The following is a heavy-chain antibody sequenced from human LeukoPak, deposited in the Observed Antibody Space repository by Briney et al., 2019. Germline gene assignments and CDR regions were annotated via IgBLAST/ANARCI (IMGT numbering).Heavy chain of an antibody. V-gene: IGHV4-59*01. Sequence: SETLSLTCTVSGGSISSYYWSWIRQPPGKGLEWIGYIYYSGSTNYNPSLKGRVTISVDTSKNQFSLKLSSVTAADTAVYYCARGAGYSTYYFDYWGQGTLVTVSS. CDR1: GGSISSYY. CDR2: IYYSGST. D-gene: IGHD6-13*01. CDR3: ARGAGYSTYYFDY. J-gene: IGHJ4*02.